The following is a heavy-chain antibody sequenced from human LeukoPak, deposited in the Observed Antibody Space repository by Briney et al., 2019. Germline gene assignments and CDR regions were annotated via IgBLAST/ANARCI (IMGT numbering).Heavy chain of an antibody. V-gene: IGHV1-18*01. CDR3: ARDYYNDYEDTFDI. CDR2: VSGYDGRT. J-gene: IGHJ3*02. Sequence: ASVKVSCKASGYSFASYGISWVRQAPGQGLKWMGWVSGYDGRTNYAQNLKGRVTVTAETSTSTVYMELRSLRSDDTAIYYCARDYYNDYEDTFDIWGQGTMVTVSS. CDR1: GYSFASYG. D-gene: IGHD4-11*01.